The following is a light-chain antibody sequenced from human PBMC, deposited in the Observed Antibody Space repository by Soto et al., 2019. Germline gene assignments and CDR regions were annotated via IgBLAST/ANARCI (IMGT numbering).Light chain of an antibody. CDR2: HFS. Sequence: QSVLTQPASVSGSPGQSITISCIGTSTDIGTYNYVAWYQQHPAKTPKLIIYHFSYRPSGASNRFSGSKSANTASLTISGLQAEDEAEYYCSSYTTAGTYVFGPGTKVTVL. V-gene: IGLV2-14*01. J-gene: IGLJ1*01. CDR1: STDIGTYNY. CDR3: SSYTTAGTYV.